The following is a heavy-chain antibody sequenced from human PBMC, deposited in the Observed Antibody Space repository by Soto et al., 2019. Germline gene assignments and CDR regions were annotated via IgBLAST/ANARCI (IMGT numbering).Heavy chain of an antibody. Sequence: GGSLRLSCAASGFTFSTFWMHWVRQAPGKGLVWVSRISSDGSRTSYADSVKGRFTIPRDNAKNTLYLQMNSLRAEDTAIYYCARVYSSLSSYDYWGQGTLVTVSS. CDR1: GFTFSTFW. V-gene: IGHV3-74*01. D-gene: IGHD5-18*01. J-gene: IGHJ4*02. CDR3: ARVYSSLSSYDY. CDR2: ISSDGSRT.